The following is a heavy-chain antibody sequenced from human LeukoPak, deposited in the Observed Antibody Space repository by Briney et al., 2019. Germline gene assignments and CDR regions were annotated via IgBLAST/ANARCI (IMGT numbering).Heavy chain of an antibody. CDR1: GFTFSDYY. CDR3: ASGYDRVGWGAFDI. CDR2: ISSGASTI. V-gene: IGHV3-11*01. D-gene: IGHD3-22*01. Sequence: GGSLRLSCAASGFTFSDYYMSWIRQAPGKGPELVSYISSGASTIYYADSVKGRFTISRDNAKNSLCLQMNSLRAEDTAVYYCASGYDRVGWGAFDIWGQGTMVTVSS. J-gene: IGHJ3*02.